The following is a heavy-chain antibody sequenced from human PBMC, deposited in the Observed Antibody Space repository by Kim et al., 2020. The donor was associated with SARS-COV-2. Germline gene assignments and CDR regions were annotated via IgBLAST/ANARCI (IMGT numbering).Heavy chain of an antibody. J-gene: IGHJ5*02. CDR3: AREGGGSCGWSWFDP. D-gene: IGHD6-19*01. Sequence: DSAKARFALSRDNSKNSLYLQMNSLRAEDTALYSCAREGGGSCGWSWFDPWGQGTLVTVSS. V-gene: IGHV3-21*01.